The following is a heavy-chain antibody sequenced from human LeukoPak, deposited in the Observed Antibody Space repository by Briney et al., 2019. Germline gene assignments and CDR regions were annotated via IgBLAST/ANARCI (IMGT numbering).Heavy chain of an antibody. CDR1: GDSVSSKSAS. J-gene: IGHJ4*02. D-gene: IGHD1-26*01. V-gene: IGHV6-1*01. CDR3: ARGTGSLDY. CDR2: TYSRSKWFN. Sequence: SQTLSLTCAISGDSVSSKSASWHWIRQSPSRGLEWLGRTYSRSKWFNDYALSVKSRIAINPDTSKNQFSLHLTSVTRDDTAVYYCARGTGSLDYWGQGTLVTVSS.